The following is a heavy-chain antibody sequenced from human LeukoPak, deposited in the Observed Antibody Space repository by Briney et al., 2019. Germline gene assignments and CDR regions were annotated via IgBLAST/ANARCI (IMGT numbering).Heavy chain of an antibody. CDR1: GGSISSYY. CDR3: ASWGVTIFGVVIDY. J-gene: IGHJ4*02. V-gene: IGHV4-34*01. Sequence: PSETLSLTCTVSGGSISSYYWSWIRQPPGKGLEWIGEINHSGSTNYNPSLKSRVTISVDTSKNQFPLKLSSVTAADTAVYYCASWGVTIFGVVIDYWGQGTLVTVSS. D-gene: IGHD3-3*01. CDR2: INHSGST.